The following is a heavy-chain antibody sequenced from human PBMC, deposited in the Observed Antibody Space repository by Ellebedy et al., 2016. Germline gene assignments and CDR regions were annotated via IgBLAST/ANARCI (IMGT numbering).Heavy chain of an antibody. CDR3: ARGRHYGSGSYLVIPHSRFDY. CDR2: IYYSGST. J-gene: IGHJ4*02. V-gene: IGHV4-30-4*01. Sequence: SETLSLTCTVSGGSISSGDYYWSWIRQPPGKGLEWIGYIYYSGSTYYNPSLKSRVTISVDTSKNQFSLKLSSVTAADTAVYYCARGRHYGSGSYLVIPHSRFDYWGQGTLVTVSS. D-gene: IGHD3-10*01. CDR1: GGSISSGDYY.